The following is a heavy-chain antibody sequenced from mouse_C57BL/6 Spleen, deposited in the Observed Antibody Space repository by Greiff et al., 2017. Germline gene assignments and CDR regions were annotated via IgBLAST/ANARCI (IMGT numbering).Heavy chain of an antibody. Sequence: EVQLQQSGPVLVKPGASVKMSCKASGYTFTDYYMNWVKQSHGKSLEWIGVINPYNGGTSYNQTFKGKAPLTVDKSSSPAYMELNSLTSEDSAVYYCARMSYSNYSAWFAYWGQGTLVTVSA. CDR2: INPYNGGT. D-gene: IGHD2-5*01. J-gene: IGHJ3*01. V-gene: IGHV1-19*01. CDR1: GYTFTDYY. CDR3: ARMSYSNYSAWFAY.